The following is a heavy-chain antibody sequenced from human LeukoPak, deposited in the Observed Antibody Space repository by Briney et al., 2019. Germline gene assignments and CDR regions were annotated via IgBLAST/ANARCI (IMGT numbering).Heavy chain of an antibody. V-gene: IGHV3-48*03. CDR1: GFTFSNYG. J-gene: IGHJ4*02. CDR3: AREYSSTWYAGRGLFDY. CDR2: ISSSGSTI. Sequence: GGSLRLSCAASGFTFSNYGMNWVRQAPGKGLGWLSYISSSGSTINYADSVKGRVTISRDNAKNSLYLQMNSLRAEDTATYYCAREYSSTWYAGRGLFDYWGQGTLVTVSS. D-gene: IGHD6-13*01.